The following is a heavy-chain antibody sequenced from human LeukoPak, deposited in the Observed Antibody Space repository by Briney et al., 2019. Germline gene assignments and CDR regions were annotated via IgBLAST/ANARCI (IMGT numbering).Heavy chain of an antibody. CDR3: VRGGYRGFDYEY. CDR2: ISPDSNYK. J-gene: IGHJ4*02. V-gene: IGHV3-21*01. D-gene: IGHD5-12*01. Sequence: PGESLRLSCAASGFTFSTYSMNWLRLAPGKGLEWVSSISPDSNYKYYVDSVKGRFTISRDNAKSSLYLQMNSLRAEDTAVYYRVRGGYRGFDYEYWGQGTLVTVSS. CDR1: GFTFSTYS.